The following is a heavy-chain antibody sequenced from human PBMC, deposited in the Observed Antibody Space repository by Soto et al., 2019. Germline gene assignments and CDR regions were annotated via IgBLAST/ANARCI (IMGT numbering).Heavy chain of an antibody. CDR1: GGSISSGDYY. CDR2: IYYSGST. V-gene: IGHV4-30-4*01. CDR3: ARGLYSYGPSFFDY. J-gene: IGHJ4*02. D-gene: IGHD5-18*01. Sequence: PSETLSLTCTVCGGSISSGDYYWSWIRQPPGKGLEWIGYIYYSGSTYYNPSLKSRVTISVDTSKNQFSLKLSSVTAADTAVYYCARGLYSYGPSFFDYWGQGTLVTVSS.